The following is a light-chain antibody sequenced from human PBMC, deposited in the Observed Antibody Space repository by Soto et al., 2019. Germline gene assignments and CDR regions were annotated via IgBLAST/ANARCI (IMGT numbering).Light chain of an antibody. CDR2: GNN. CDR3: NSYTSSTIYV. V-gene: IGLV1-40*01. CDR1: SANIGAAYN. Sequence: QSVLTQPPSVSWAPGQRVTISCTVSSANIGAAYNVDWYQQLPGTAPKLLIYGNNNRPSGISNRFSGSKSGNTASLTISGLQAEDEADYYCNSYTSSTIYVFGTGTKVTVL. J-gene: IGLJ1*01.